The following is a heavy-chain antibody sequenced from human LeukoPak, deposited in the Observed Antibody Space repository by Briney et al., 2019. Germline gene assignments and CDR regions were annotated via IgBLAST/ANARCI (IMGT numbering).Heavy chain of an antibody. CDR3: AKYDNSGRAGGY. V-gene: IGHV3-33*08. CDR1: GFTFSNYA. Sequence: PGGSLRLSCSASGFTFSNYAMHWVRQAPGKGLEWVAVIWYDGSNKYYADSVKGRFTISRDNSRNTLYLQMNGLRAEDTAMYYCAKYDNSGRAGGYWGQGTLVTVSS. J-gene: IGHJ4*02. D-gene: IGHD3-22*01. CDR2: IWYDGSNK.